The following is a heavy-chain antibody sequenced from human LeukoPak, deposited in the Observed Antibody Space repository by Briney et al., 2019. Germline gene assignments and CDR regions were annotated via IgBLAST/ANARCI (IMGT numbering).Heavy chain of an antibody. J-gene: IGHJ3*02. CDR1: GFTFSSYA. D-gene: IGHD3-16*01. CDR2: ISGSGGST. CDR3: AKDLRYDYVWGSRTPSYGGAFDI. V-gene: IGHV3-23*01. Sequence: GGSLRLSCAASGFTFSSYAMSWVRQAPGKGLEWVSAISGSGGSTYYADSVKGRFTISRDNSKNTLYLQMNSLRAEDTAVYYCAKDLRYDYVWGSRTPSYGGAFDIWGQGTMVTVSS.